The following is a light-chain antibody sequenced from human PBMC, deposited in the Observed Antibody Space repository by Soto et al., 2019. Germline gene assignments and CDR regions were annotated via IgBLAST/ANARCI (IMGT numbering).Light chain of an antibody. Sequence: QSVLTQSPSVSAAPGQKVTISCSGSSSNIGNNYVSWYQHLPGTAPKLLIYDNNKRPAGIPDRFSGSKSGTSGTLGITGLQTGDEGDYYCATWDASLPGEVFGGGTKVTVL. CDR2: DNN. CDR1: SSNIGNNY. CDR3: ATWDASLPGEV. V-gene: IGLV1-51*01. J-gene: IGLJ2*01.